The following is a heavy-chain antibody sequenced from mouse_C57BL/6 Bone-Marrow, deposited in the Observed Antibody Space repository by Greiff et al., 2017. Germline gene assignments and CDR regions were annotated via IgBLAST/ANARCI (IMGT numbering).Heavy chain of an antibody. J-gene: IGHJ2*01. CDR2: IDPSDSYT. CDR3: ARNYYGSSYAH. CDR1: GYTFTSYW. Sequence: VKLQQPGAELVKPGASVKLSCKASGYTFTSYWMQWVKQRPGQGLEWIGEIDPSDSYTNYNQKFKGKATLTVDTSSSTAYMQLSSLTSEDSAVYYCARNYYGSSYAHWGQGTTLTVSS. D-gene: IGHD1-1*01. V-gene: IGHV1-50*01.